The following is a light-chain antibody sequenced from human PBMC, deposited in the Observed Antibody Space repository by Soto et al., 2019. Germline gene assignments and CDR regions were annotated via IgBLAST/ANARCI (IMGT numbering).Light chain of an antibody. CDR3: QNYISVPV. J-gene: IGKJ3*01. CDR1: QGIRNF. Sequence: DIQMTQSPPSLSASVGDRVTITCRASQGIRNFVAWYQQKPGKAPKLLIYAASTLQSGVPSRFSGSGSGTDFTLTINSLQPEDVATYSCQNYISVPVFGPGTKVEIK. V-gene: IGKV1-27*01. CDR2: AAS.